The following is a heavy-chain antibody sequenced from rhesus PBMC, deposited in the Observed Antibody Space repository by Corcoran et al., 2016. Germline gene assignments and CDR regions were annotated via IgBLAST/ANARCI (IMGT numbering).Heavy chain of an antibody. CDR3: ARDLAGTFYYYGLDS. CDR2: IYGSSTST. J-gene: IGHJ6*01. V-gene: IGHV4S10*01. CDR1: GGSISDSYR. Sequence: QVQLQESGPGVVKPSETLSLTCAVPGGSISDSYRWSWIRQPPGKGLAWIGYIYGSSTSTNYNPSLKSRVTISKDTSKNQFSLKLSSVTAADTAVYYCARDLAGTFYYYGLDSWGQGVVVTVSS. D-gene: IGHD1-1-1*01.